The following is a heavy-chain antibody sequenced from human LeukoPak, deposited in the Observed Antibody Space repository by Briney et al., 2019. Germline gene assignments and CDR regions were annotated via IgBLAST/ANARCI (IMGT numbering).Heavy chain of an antibody. D-gene: IGHD6-19*01. J-gene: IGHJ4*02. V-gene: IGHV3-23*01. Sequence: GGSLRLSCAASGFTFSSYAMSWARQAPGKGLEWVSAISGSGGSTYYADSVKGRFTISRDSSKNTLYLQMNSLRAEDTAVYYCANLYSSGWYMFDYWGQGTLVTVSS. CDR3: ANLYSSGWYMFDY. CDR1: GFTFSSYA. CDR2: ISGSGGST.